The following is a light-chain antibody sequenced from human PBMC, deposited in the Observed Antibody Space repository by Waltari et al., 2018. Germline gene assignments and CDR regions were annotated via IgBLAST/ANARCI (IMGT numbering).Light chain of an antibody. V-gene: IGKV1-27*01. CDR1: KGISNS. CDR3: QNYYNAPLT. J-gene: IGKJ4*01. Sequence: IQMTQYPSYVCLSVGDRVTISCRASKGISNSLVWYQQKPGKPPQLLVFGASTLHSGVPPRFSGSGSGTDFTLNITNLQPDDVGTYFCQNYYNAPLTFGGGTKVE. CDR2: GAS.